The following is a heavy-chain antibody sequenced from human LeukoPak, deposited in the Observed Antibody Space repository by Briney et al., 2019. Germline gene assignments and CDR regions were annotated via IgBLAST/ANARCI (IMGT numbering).Heavy chain of an antibody. D-gene: IGHD3-3*01. J-gene: IGHJ3*02. Sequence: SETLSLTCTVSGGSISSSSYYWGWIRQPPGKGLEWIGSIYYSGSTYYNPSLKSRVTISVDTSKNQFSLKLSSVTAADTAVYYCARPYYDFWSGYDAFDIWGQGTMVTVSS. CDR3: ARPYYDFWSGYDAFDI. CDR2: IYYSGST. V-gene: IGHV4-39*01. CDR1: GGSISSSSYY.